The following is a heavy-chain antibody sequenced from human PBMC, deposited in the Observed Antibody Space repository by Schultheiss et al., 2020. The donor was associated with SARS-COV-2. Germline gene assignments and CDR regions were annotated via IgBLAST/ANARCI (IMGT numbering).Heavy chain of an antibody. V-gene: IGHV3-15*01. CDR2: IKSKTDGGTT. CDR1: GFTFDDYA. CDR3: ARVSRIAVAGTVGNWFDP. D-gene: IGHD6-19*01. J-gene: IGHJ5*02. Sequence: GGSLRLSCAASGFTFDDYAMHWVRQAPGKGLEWVGRIKSKTDGGTTDYAAPVKGRFTISRDDSKNTLYLQMNSLKTEDTAVYYCARVSRIAVAGTVGNWFDPWGQGTLVTVSS.